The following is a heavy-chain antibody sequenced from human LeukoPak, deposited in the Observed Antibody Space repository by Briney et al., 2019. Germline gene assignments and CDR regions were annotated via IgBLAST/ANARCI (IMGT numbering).Heavy chain of an antibody. CDR2: INHSGST. J-gene: IGHJ5*02. CDR3: ARRASGIYNWFDP. CDR1: GFTFSSYW. V-gene: IGHV4-34*01. Sequence: PGGSLRLSCAASGFTFSSYWMSWVRQAPGKGLEWIGEINHSGSTNYNPSLKSRVTISVDTSKNQFSLKLSSVTAANTAVYYCARRASGIYNWFDPWGQGTLVTVSS. D-gene: IGHD1-26*01.